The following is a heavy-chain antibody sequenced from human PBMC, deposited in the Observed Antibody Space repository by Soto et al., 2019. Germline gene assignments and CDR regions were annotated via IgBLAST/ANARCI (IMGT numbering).Heavy chain of an antibody. CDR1: GFTFSSYG. CDR3: ARDRSIVVVTAIPKGGAFDI. J-gene: IGHJ3*02. CDR2: IWYDGSNK. V-gene: IGHV3-33*01. D-gene: IGHD2-21*02. Sequence: GSLRLSCAASGFTFSSYGMHWVRQAPGKGLEWVAVIWYDGSNKYYADSVKGRFTISRDNSKNTLYLQMNSLRAEDTAVYYCARDRSIVVVTAIPKGGAFDIWGQGTMVT.